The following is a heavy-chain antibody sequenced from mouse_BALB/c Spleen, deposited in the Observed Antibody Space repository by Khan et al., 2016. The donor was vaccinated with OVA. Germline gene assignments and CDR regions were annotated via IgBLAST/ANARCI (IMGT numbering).Heavy chain of an antibody. CDR3: ARRNYFGYTVAY. CDR1: GYTFTEYY. CDR2: ISPGSGDT. V-gene: IGHV1-77*01. J-gene: IGHJ3*01. Sequence: QVQLQQSGAELARPGASVKLSCKASGYTFTEYYINWVKQRTGQGLEWIGEISPGSGDTYYNEKFKGKATLTADQSSSTAYMQLSSLTSEASAVYFCARRNYFGYTVAYWGQGTLVTVSA. D-gene: IGHD1-2*01.